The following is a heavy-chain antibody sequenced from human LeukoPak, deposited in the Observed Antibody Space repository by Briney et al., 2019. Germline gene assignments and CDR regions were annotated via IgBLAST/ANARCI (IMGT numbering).Heavy chain of an antibody. CDR2: ISGSGGRT. J-gene: IGHJ4*02. CDR3: ARRGVVIRVILVGFHKEAYYFDS. V-gene: IGHV3-23*01. Sequence: GGSLRLSCAVSGITLSNYGMSWVRQAPGKGLEWVAGISGSGGRTSYADSVKGRFTISRDNPKNTLYLQMNSLGAEGTAVYFCARRGVVIRVILVGFHKEAYYFDSWGQGALVTVSS. D-gene: IGHD3-22*01. CDR1: GITLSNYG.